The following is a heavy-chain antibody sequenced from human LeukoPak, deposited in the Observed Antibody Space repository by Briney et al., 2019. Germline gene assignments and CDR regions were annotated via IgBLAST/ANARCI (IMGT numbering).Heavy chain of an antibody. CDR1: GFTFSSYW. J-gene: IGHJ4*02. V-gene: IGHV3-74*01. CDR2: INTDETTT. CDR3: ARGGYSINSLDY. Sequence: GGSLRLSCAASGFTFSSYWMHWVRQAPGKGLVLVSRINTDETTTNSADSVEGRSSISRDNAKNTLYLQMNGLRAEDTALYYCARGGYSINSLDYWGQGTLVTVSS. D-gene: IGHD4-11*01.